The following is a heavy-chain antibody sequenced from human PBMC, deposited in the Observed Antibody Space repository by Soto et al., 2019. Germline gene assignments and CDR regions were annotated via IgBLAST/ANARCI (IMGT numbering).Heavy chain of an antibody. CDR1: GYTFTSYA. CDR2: IVVGSGNT. J-gene: IGHJ4*02. CDR3: AAVPSYYGDSLFDY. Sequence: GASVKVSCKASGYTFTSYAMHWVRQAPGQRLEWIGWIVVGSGNTNYAQKFQERVTITRDMSTSTAYMELSSLRSEDTAVYYCAAVPSYYGDSLFDYWGQGTLVTVSS. V-gene: IGHV1-58*02. D-gene: IGHD4-17*01.